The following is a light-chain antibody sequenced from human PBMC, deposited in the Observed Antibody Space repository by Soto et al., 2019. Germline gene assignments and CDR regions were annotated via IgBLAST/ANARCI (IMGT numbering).Light chain of an antibody. Sequence: QSALTQPPSASGTPGQRVTNSCSGSSSNIGSDFVYWYQQLPGTAPKLLIYHNYQRPSGVPDRFSGSKSGTSGSLAISDLRSEDEADYYCSAWDDSLSAYVFGAGTKLTVL. J-gene: IGLJ1*01. CDR1: SSNIGSDF. CDR3: SAWDDSLSAYV. CDR2: HNY. V-gene: IGLV1-47*01.